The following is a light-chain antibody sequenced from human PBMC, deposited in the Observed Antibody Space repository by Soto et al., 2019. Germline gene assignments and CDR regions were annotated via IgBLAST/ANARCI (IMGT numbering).Light chain of an antibody. CDR2: WAS. Sequence: DIVMTQSPDSLALSLGYRSTINCNSSQTILYSSNNRNYLAWYQLKPGQPPKLLIYWASTRESGVPDRFSGSGSGTDFTLTISSLQAEDVAVYYCQQYYSTWWTFGQGTKV. CDR1: QTILYSSNNRNY. J-gene: IGKJ1*01. V-gene: IGKV4-1*01. CDR3: QQYYSTWWT.